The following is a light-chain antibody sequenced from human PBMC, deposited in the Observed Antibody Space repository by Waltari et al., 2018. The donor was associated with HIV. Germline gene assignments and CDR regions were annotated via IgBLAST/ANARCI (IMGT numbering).Light chain of an antibody. J-gene: IGLJ3*02. V-gene: IGLV3-21*01. CDR3: QVWERSSQWV. Sequence: SYVLTQPPSVSVAPGQTATIPCGANDTGSKSVHRYQQKPGQAPGLPIYYPNDRPSGIPERFSASNSGNTATLTISGVEAGDEADYYCQVWERSSQWVFGGGTKLTVL. CDR2: YPN. CDR1: DTGSKS.